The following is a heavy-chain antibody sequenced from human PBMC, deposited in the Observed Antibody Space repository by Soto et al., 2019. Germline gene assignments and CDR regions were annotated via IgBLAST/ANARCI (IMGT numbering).Heavy chain of an antibody. Sequence: QVQLVQSGAEVKKPGSSVKVSCKASGGTFSSYAISWVRQAPGQGLEWMGGIIPIFGTANYAQKFQGRVTISTDESSSTAYMELSSPRSEYTAVYYCAREYYYDSRGIKYFDYWGQGTLVTVS. CDR3: AREYYYDSRGIKYFDY. CDR1: GGTFSSYA. V-gene: IGHV1-69*01. J-gene: IGHJ4*02. D-gene: IGHD3-22*01. CDR2: IIPIFGTA.